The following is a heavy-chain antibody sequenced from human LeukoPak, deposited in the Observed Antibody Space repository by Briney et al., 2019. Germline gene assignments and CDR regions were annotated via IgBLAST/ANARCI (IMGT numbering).Heavy chain of an antibody. V-gene: IGHV1-18*01. Sequence: ASVKVSCKASGYTFTSYGISWVRQAPGQGLEWMGWISAYNGNTNYAQKLQGRVTMTTDTSTSTAYMELRSLRSDDTAVYYCARKGGLYDSSGYYYVDYWGQGTLVTVSS. CDR1: GYTFTSYG. J-gene: IGHJ4*02. CDR3: ARKGGLYDSSGYYYVDY. CDR2: ISAYNGNT. D-gene: IGHD3-22*01.